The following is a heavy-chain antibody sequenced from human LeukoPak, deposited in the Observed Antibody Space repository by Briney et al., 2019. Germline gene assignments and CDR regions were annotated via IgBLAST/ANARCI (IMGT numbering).Heavy chain of an antibody. CDR1: GFTFSAYY. CDR3: ARDAGTLESRNSYWSLNWCDS. CDR2: ISTDGGAT. J-gene: IGHJ5*01. V-gene: IGHV3-74*01. Sequence: PGGSLRLSCAASGFTFSAYYMSWVRQAPGKGLGWVSRISTDGGATTYADSVKGRFTISRDNDKNTLYLQMNSLSGEDTALYYCARDAGTLESRNSYWSLNWCDSWGQGTLVTVSS. D-gene: IGHD2-8*02.